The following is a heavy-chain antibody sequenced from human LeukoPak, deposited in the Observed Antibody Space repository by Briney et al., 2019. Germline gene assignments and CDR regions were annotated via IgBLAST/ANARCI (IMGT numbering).Heavy chain of an antibody. CDR2: IYTDGST. CDR1: GDSISSYY. Sequence: SETLSLTCTVSGDSISSYYWSWIRQPAGQGLEWIGRIYTDGSTSYNPSLKSRVTVSVDTSKNQFSLELTSVTAADTAVYYCTCHSGWSGPSEWGQGTLVIVSS. V-gene: IGHV4-4*07. D-gene: IGHD6-19*01. CDR3: TCHSGWSGPSE. J-gene: IGHJ4*02.